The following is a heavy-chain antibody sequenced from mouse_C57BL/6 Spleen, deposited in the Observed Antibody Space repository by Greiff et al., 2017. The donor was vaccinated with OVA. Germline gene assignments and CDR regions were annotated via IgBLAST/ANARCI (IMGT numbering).Heavy chain of an antibody. J-gene: IGHJ2*01. V-gene: IGHV1-82*01. CDR2: IYPGDGDT. CDR3: ARMGITTVVATGDY. Sequence: QVQLQQSGPELVKPGASVKISCKASGYAFSSSWMNWVKQRPGKGLVWIGRIYPGDGDTNYNGKFKGKATLTADKSSSTAYMQLSSLTSEDSAVYFCARMGITTVVATGDYWGQGTTLTVSS. D-gene: IGHD1-1*01. CDR1: GYAFSSSW.